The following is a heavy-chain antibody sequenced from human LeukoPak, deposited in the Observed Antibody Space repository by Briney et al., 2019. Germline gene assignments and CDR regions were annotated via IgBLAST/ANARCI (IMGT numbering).Heavy chain of an antibody. Sequence: GGSLRLSCAASGFTFDDYAMHWVRQAPGKGLEWVSGISWNSGSIGYADSVKGRFTISRDNAKNSLYLQMNSLRAEDTALYYCAKVDSSSWYYTVFDPWGQGTLVTVPS. V-gene: IGHV3-9*01. CDR1: GFTFDDYA. J-gene: IGHJ5*02. D-gene: IGHD6-13*01. CDR3: AKVDSSSWYYTVFDP. CDR2: ISWNSGSI.